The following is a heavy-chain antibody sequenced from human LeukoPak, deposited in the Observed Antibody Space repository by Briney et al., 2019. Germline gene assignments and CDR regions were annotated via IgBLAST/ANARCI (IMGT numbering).Heavy chain of an antibody. V-gene: IGHV3-30*03. J-gene: IGHJ5*02. CDR3: ARDHSSSWYSWFDP. CDR2: ISYDGSNK. Sequence: GGSLRLSCAASGFTFSSYAMHWVRQAPGKGLEWVALISYDGSNKYYADSVKGRFTISRDNSKNTLYLQMNSLRAEDTAVYYCARDHSSSWYSWFDPWGQGTLVTVSS. CDR1: GFTFSSYA. D-gene: IGHD6-13*01.